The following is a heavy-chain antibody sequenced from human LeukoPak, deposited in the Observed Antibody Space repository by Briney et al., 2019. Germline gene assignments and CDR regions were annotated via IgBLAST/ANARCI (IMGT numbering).Heavy chain of an antibody. CDR2: ISAYNGNT. CDR1: GYTFTSYG. D-gene: IGHD3-3*01. V-gene: IGHV1-18*01. J-gene: IGHJ4*02. Sequence: GASVEVSCKASGYTFTSYGISWVRQAPGQGLEWMGWISAYNGNTNYAQKLQGRVTMTTDTSTSTAYMELRSLRSDDTAVYYCARDSDFWSGPKFLDYWGQGTLVTVSS. CDR3: ARDSDFWSGPKFLDY.